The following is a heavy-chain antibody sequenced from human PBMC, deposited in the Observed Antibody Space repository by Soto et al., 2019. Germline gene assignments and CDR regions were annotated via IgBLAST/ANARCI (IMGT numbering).Heavy chain of an antibody. CDR2: IYYRGCP. V-gene: IGHV4-31*03. CDR3: TTNRSDGSGNVDY. D-gene: IGHD3-10*01. Sequence: QVQLQESGPGLVKPSQTLSLTCSVSGGSMDSGTYCWNWIRQHPGKGLEWIGYIYYRGCPYYNPSLKSRVTMSVVTSKNQFPLNLNSVTAADTAGYYCTTNRSDGSGNVDYWGQGTLVTVSS. J-gene: IGHJ4*02. CDR1: GGSMDSGTYC.